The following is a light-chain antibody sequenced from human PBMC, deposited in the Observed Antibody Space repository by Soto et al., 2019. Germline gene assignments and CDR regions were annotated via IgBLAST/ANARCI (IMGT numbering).Light chain of an antibody. CDR2: DAS. CDR1: QSVSSY. CDR3: QQRSNWPPWYT. V-gene: IGKV3-11*01. Sequence: EIVLTQSPATLSLSPGERATLSCRASQSVSSYLAWYQQKPGQAPRLLIYDASNRATGIPARFSGSGSGTDFTRTIRSLEPEDFAVYYCQQRSNWPPWYTFGQGTKLEIK. J-gene: IGKJ2*01.